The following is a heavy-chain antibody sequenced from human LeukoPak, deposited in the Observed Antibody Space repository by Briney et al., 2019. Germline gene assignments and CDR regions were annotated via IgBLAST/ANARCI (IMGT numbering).Heavy chain of an antibody. Sequence: QSGGSLRLSCAASGFTFSSYTISWVRQAPGKGLEWVSYISSGSSSIYYADSVKGRFTISRDDAKDSLYLQMDSLRVEDTAVYYCARDSPARTKSKQEYPIGDYWGQGTLVTVSS. CDR2: ISSGSSSI. J-gene: IGHJ4*02. V-gene: IGHV3-48*01. CDR3: ARDSPARTKSKQEYPIGDY. CDR1: GFTFSSYT. D-gene: IGHD1-1*01.